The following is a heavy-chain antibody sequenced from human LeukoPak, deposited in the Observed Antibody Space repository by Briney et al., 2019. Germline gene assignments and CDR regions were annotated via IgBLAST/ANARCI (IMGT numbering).Heavy chain of an antibody. V-gene: IGHV1-18*01. CDR3: ARERRYDYVWGSYEYYFDY. J-gene: IGHJ4*02. CDR1: GYTFTSYG. CDR2: ISAYNGNT. D-gene: IGHD3-16*01. Sequence: GASVKVSCKASGYTFTSYGISWVRQAPGQGLEWMGWISAYNGNTNYAQKLQGRVTMTTDTSTSTAYMELRSLRSDDTAVYYCARERRYDYVWGSYEYYFDYWGQGTLVTVSS.